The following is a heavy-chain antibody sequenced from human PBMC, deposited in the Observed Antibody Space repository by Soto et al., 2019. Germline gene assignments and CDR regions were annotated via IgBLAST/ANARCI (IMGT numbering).Heavy chain of an antibody. CDR2: IDPTGST. Sequence: QVQLQESGPGLVKPSGTLSLTCAVSGASISSSNSWNWVRQSPGKGLEWIGEIDPTGSTNYNPSLKSRVTISVDRSKNQFSLKLNSVTAADTAVYYCARDSSSGWKDYWGQGTLVTVSS. V-gene: IGHV4-4*02. D-gene: IGHD6-19*01. J-gene: IGHJ4*02. CDR3: ARDSSSGWKDY. CDR1: GASISSSNS.